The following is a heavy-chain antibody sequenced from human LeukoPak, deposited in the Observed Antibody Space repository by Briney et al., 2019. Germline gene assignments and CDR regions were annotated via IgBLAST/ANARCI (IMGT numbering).Heavy chain of an antibody. CDR3: ASASSGWGGALDI. J-gene: IGHJ3*02. CDR2: IYPGDSET. D-gene: IGHD6-19*01. Sequence: GESLQISCKGSGYSFSTYWVGWVRQLPGTGLEWVGIIYPGDSETRYSPSFQGQVTISADKSIRTAFLQWSSLKASDTAMYYCASASSGWGGALDIWGQGTMVTVSS. CDR1: GYSFSTYW. V-gene: IGHV5-51*01.